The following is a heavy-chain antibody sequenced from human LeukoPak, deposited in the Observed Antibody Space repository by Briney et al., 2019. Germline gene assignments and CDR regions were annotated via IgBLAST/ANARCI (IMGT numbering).Heavy chain of an antibody. V-gene: IGHV3-7*01. CDR2: IKVDGSEK. CDR1: GFTFSSFW. D-gene: IGHD6-19*01. CDR3: ARAPYNSGWYYYHMDV. Sequence: PGGSLRLSCAASGFTFSSFWMSWVRQAPGKGLEWVANIKVDGSEKYYVDSVKGRFTISRDNAKNSLYLQMNSLRAEDTAVYYCARAPYNSGWYYYHMDVWGKGTTVTVSS. J-gene: IGHJ6*03.